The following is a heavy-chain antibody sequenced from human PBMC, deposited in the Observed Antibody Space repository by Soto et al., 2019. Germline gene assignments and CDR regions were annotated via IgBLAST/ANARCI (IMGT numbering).Heavy chain of an antibody. CDR2: IFSNDER. CDR3: AQTEDGGRSRTPAGWFDA. Sequence: QVTLKESGPVLVKPTETLTLTCTVSGFSLSNVGMGVSWIRQPPGKALEWLAHIFSNDERRFSTSLKNRLTISKDTFNSQVVLIMTNMDPVDTATYYCAQTEDGGRSRTPAGWFDAWGQGTLVTVSS. CDR1: GFSLSNVGMG. J-gene: IGHJ5*02. V-gene: IGHV2-26*01. D-gene: IGHD2-15*01.